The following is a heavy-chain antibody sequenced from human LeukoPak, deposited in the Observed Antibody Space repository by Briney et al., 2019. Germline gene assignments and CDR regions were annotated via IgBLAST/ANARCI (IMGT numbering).Heavy chain of an antibody. J-gene: IGHJ6*02. Sequence: GGSRRLAWAAAGFTFSRYAMEWVRQAAGGGRGWGGGISYEGSNKYYGGSVEGRFTLSRDNSKNTLYLQMNSLRAEDTAVYYCARVKAAAGFRTYYYGMDVWGQGTTVTVSS. CDR2: ISYEGSNK. V-gene: IGHV3-30-3*01. CDR1: GFTFSRYA. CDR3: ARVKAAAGFRTYYYGMDV. D-gene: IGHD6-13*01.